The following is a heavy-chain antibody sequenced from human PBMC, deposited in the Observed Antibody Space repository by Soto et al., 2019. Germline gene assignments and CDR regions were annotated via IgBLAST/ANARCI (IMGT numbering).Heavy chain of an antibody. CDR2: ISYDGNTV. Sequence: GALRLSCAASGFTFSRYGMHWVRQAPGKGLEWVAIISYDGNTVYYSDSVRGRFTISRDNSNNTLYLQLNSLTAEDTAVYSCAKGAREGYSTLYYFDFWGLGTLVTVSS. J-gene: IGHJ4*02. CDR1: GFTFSRYG. CDR3: AKGAREGYSTLYYFDF. D-gene: IGHD4-4*01. V-gene: IGHV3-30*18.